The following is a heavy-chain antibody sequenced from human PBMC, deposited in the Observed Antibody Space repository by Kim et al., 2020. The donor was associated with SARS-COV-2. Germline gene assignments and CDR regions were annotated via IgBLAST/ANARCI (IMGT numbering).Heavy chain of an antibody. Sequence: GGSLRLSCAASGFTFRSCAMHWVRQAPGKGLEWVAVISYDGSNKNYADSVKGRFTISRDNSKNTLYLHMNSLGAEDTALYYCARDPLSCLRGLTYSYYGMDVWGQGTPVTVSS. V-gene: IGHV3-30-3*01. CDR2: ISYDGSNK. CDR3: ARDPLSCLRGLTYSYYGMDV. D-gene: IGHD3-10*01. CDR1: GFTFRSCA. J-gene: IGHJ6*02.